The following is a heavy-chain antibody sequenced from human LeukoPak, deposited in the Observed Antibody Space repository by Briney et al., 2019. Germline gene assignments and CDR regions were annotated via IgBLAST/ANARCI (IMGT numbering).Heavy chain of an antibody. D-gene: IGHD3-10*01. V-gene: IGHV3-30*02. Sequence: GGSLRLSCAASGFTFSSYGMHWVRQAPGKGLEWVAFIRYDGSNKYYADSVKGRFTISRDNSKNTLYLQMNSLRAEDTAVYYCAKDLPDYYGSGGPPDYWGQGTLVTVSS. CDR3: AKDLPDYYGSGGPPDY. CDR2: IRYDGSNK. J-gene: IGHJ4*02. CDR1: GFTFSSYG.